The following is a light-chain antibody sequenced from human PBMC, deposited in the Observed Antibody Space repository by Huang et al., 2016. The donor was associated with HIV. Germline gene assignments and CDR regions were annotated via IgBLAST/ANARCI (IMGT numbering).Light chain of an antibody. J-gene: IGKJ4*01. CDR1: QSVSSN. CDR3: QQYNKWPQS. V-gene: IGKV3-15*01. Sequence: EIVMTQSPVTLSVSPGEGATLSCRASQSVSSNFAWYQQKPGQAPRLRIYGGSVRGTGVAARFSGSGSGTEFTLSISRLRSEDFAVYYCQQYNKWPQSFGGGTKVEIK. CDR2: GGS.